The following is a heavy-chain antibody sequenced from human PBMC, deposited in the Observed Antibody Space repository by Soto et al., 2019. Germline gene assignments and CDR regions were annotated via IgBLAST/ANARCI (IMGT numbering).Heavy chain of an antibody. J-gene: IGHJ3*02. CDR3: ARQGRPGYCTGGNCYPTFDI. CDR1: GSSMSSSAYY. CDR2: VYYTGIT. Sequence: QMHLQQSGPGLVKPSAPLSLTCTVAGSSMSSSAYYWGWIRQPPGKGLEWIGSVYYTGITDYKSALESRVSISADTSKNQFSLRLTSLSAADAAIYFCARQGRPGYCTGGNCYPTFDIWGPGTMVTVSS. V-gene: IGHV4-39*01. D-gene: IGHD2-15*01.